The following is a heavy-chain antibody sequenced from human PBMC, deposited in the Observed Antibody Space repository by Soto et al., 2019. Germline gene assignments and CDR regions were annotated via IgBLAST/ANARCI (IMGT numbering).Heavy chain of an antibody. Sequence: SETLSLTCTVSGGSISSYYWSWIRQPPGKGLEWIGYIYYSGSTNYNPSLKSRVTISVDTSKNQFSLKLSSVTAADTAVYYCARDSAFGWYTYYFDYWGQGTLVTVSS. CDR1: GGSISSYY. CDR3: ARDSAFGWYTYYFDY. D-gene: IGHD6-19*01. J-gene: IGHJ4*02. V-gene: IGHV4-59*12. CDR2: IYYSGST.